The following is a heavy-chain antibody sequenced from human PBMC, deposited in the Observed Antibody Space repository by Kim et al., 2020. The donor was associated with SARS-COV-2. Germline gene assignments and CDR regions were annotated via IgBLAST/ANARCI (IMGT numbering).Heavy chain of an antibody. CDR3: AKDHPTGSYSSSAFDY. Sequence: GGSLRLSCAASGFTFSSYGMHWVRQAPGKGLEWVAVISYDGSNKYYADSVKGRFTISRDNSKNTLYLQMNSLRAEDTAVYYCAKDHPTGSYSSSAFDYWGQGTLVTVSS. CDR2: ISYDGSNK. CDR1: GFTFSSYG. J-gene: IGHJ4*02. V-gene: IGHV3-30*18. D-gene: IGHD6-13*01.